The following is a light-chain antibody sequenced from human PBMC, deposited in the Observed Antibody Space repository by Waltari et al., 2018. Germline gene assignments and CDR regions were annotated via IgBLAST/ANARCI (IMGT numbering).Light chain of an antibody. CDR3: QQHNNWPLT. Sequence: EIVMTQSPATLSGSPGERATLSCRASQSVGSNLAWYQQKPGQAPRLLISGASTGATGVPARFSGSGSRTEFTLTISSLQSEDFAIYYCQQHNNWPLTFGGGTKVESK. V-gene: IGKV3-15*01. CDR2: GAS. CDR1: QSVGSN. J-gene: IGKJ4*01.